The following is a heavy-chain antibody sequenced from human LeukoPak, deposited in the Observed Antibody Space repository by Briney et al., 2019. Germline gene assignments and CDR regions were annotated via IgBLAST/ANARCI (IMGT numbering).Heavy chain of an antibody. CDR2: INPNSGGT. J-gene: IGHJ3*02. D-gene: IGHD2-2*01. V-gene: IGHV1-2*02. CDR1: GYTFTNYY. CDR3: ARRGCSSTSCPLAFDI. Sequence: GASVKVSCKASGYTFTNYYMHWVRQAPGQGLEWMGWINPNSGGTNYAQKFQGRVTLTRDTSISTAYMELSRLRSDDTAVYYCARRGCSSTSCPLAFDIWGQGTMVTVSS.